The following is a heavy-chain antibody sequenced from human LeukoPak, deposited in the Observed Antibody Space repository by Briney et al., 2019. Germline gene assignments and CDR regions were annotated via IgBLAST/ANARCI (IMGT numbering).Heavy chain of an antibody. Sequence: SETLSLTCDVSGGSISSGLYSWSWIRQPLGKGLEWIGYIYHTGSTYYNPSLKSRVTISVDTSKNQFSLKLSSVTAADTAVYYCARVVRYSSSSTFDYWGQGTLVTVSS. CDR1: GGSISSGLYS. D-gene: IGHD6-6*01. J-gene: IGHJ4*02. CDR3: ARVVRYSSSSTFDY. V-gene: IGHV4-30-2*01. CDR2: IYHTGST.